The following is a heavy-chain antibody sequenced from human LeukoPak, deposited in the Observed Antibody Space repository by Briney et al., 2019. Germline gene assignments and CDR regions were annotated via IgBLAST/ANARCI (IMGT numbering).Heavy chain of an antibody. J-gene: IGHJ4*02. CDR2: INHSGST. CDR1: GGSFSGYY. CDR3: ASRSGSYWVQDY. V-gene: IGHV4-34*01. Sequence: PSVTLSLTCAVYGGSFSGYYWSWIRQPPGKGLEWIGEINHSGSTNYNPSLKSRVTISVDTSKNQFSLKLSSVTAADTAVYYCASRSGSYWVQDYWGQGTLVTVSS. D-gene: IGHD1-26*01.